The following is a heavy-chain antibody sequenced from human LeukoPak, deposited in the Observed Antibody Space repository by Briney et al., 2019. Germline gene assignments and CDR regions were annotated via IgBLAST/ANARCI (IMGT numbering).Heavy chain of an antibody. J-gene: IGHJ4*02. V-gene: IGHV3-9*01. Sequence: GGSLRLSCAASGFTFDDYAMHWVRQAPGKGLEWVSGISWNSGSIGYADSVKGRFTISRDNAKNSLYLQMNSLRAEDTALYYCAKGWGSNYYGSGLLFDYWGQGTLVTVSS. CDR2: ISWNSGSI. D-gene: IGHD3-10*01. CDR3: AKGWGSNYYGSGLLFDY. CDR1: GFTFDDYA.